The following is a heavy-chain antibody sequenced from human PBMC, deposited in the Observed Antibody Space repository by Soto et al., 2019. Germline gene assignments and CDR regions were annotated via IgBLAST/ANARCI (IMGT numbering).Heavy chain of an antibody. CDR3: ARETSATGTFREDESDS. V-gene: IGHV1-69*12. D-gene: IGHD6-13*01. Sequence: QVQLVQSGAEVKKPGSSVKVACKVSGDTFSNYVINWVRQAPGQGLEWMGAIVPIFRTANYAQKFQGRVTITEDEFTITAYMELSGLRSDDTATYYCARETSATGTFREDESDSWGPGPLVNVSS. CDR2: IVPIFRTA. CDR1: GDTFSNYV. J-gene: IGHJ3*02.